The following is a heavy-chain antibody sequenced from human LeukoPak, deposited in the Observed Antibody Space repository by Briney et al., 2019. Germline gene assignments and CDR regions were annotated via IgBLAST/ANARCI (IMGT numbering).Heavy chain of an antibody. CDR3: ARPRIWFGELYGFDP. V-gene: IGHV4-4*07. CDR2: IYTSGST. J-gene: IGHJ5*02. CDR1: GGSISIYY. D-gene: IGHD3-10*01. Sequence: PSETLSLTCTVSGGSISIYYWSWIRQPAEKGLEWIGRIYTSGSTNYNPSLKSRVTMSVDTSKNQFSLKLSSVTAADTAVYYCARPRIWFGELYGFDPWGQGTLVTVSS.